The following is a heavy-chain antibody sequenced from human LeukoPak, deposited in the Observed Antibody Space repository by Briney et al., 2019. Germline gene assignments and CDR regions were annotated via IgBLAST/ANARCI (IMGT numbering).Heavy chain of an antibody. CDR2: INTDGRIT. CDR1: GFSFRNYA. D-gene: IGHD1-26*01. J-gene: IGHJ4*02. CDR3: TRVGGSFCDFDY. V-gene: IGHV3-64*02. Sequence: GGSLRLSCVASGFSFRNYAIHWVRQAPGKGLEYVSVINTDGRITYYADSVKGRFTISRDNSKNTVYLQMGSLRGEDMAVYYCTRVGGSFCDFDYWGQGALVTVSS.